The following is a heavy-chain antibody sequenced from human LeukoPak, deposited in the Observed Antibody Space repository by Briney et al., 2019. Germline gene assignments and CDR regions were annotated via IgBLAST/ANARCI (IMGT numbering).Heavy chain of an antibody. Sequence: GASVKVSCKASGYTFTGYYMHWVRQATGQGLEWMGWMNPNSGNTGYAQKFQGRVTMTRNTSISTAYMELSSLRSEDTAVYYCARGQRRFVVVPAAEFRLKNYYYMDVWGKGTTVTISS. V-gene: IGHV1-8*02. CDR1: GYTFTGYY. CDR3: ARGQRRFVVVPAAEFRLKNYYYMDV. CDR2: MNPNSGNT. D-gene: IGHD2-2*01. J-gene: IGHJ6*03.